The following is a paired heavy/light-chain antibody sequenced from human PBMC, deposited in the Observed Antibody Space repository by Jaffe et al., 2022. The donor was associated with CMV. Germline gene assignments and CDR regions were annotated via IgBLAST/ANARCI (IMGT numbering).Light chain of an antibody. CDR1: QSVTSSY. CDR3: QQYVSSPQT. V-gene: IGKV3-20*01. J-gene: IGKJ2*01. Sequence: EIVLTQSPGTLSLSPGEGATLSCRASQSVTSSYLAWYQQKPGQAPRLLIYGASTRATGIPDRFSGSGSGTDFTLTISRLEPEDFAVYYCQQYVSSPQTFGQGTKLDIK. CDR2: GAS.
Heavy chain of an antibody. CDR1: GFAFSSYA. CDR2: ISGSGGRT. D-gene: IGHD5-18*01. Sequence: EVQLLESGGDLVQPGGSLRLSCAASGFAFSSYALSWVRQAPGKGLEWVSIISGSGGRTEYADSVKGRFTISRDNSKNTVYLQMNSLRVEDTAVYYCAKDRRSGYTYGFSAFDTWGQGTMVTVSS. V-gene: IGHV3-23*01. CDR3: AKDRRSGYTYGFSAFDT. J-gene: IGHJ3*02.